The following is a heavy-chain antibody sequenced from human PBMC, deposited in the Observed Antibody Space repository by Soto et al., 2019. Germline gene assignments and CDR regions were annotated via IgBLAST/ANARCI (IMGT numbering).Heavy chain of an antibody. CDR1: GFTLSSYT. CDR2: ISESRSSI. CDR3: ARPSTQTRFWNWFDP. V-gene: IGHV3-21*01. Sequence: LRLSCAASGFTLSSYTMHWVRQAPGKGLEWVASISESRSSIYYADSVKGRFTISRDSAENSLFLQMTSLTAADTAVYYCARPSTQTRFWNWFDPWGQGTLVTVSS. J-gene: IGHJ5*02.